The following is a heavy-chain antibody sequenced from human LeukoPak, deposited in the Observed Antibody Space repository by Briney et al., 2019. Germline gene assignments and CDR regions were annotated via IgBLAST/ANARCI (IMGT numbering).Heavy chain of an antibody. D-gene: IGHD5-12*01. CDR3: VKDRKPDSRYNFDF. CDR2: ITGNSGLI. J-gene: IGHJ4*02. CDR1: GFTFGTYA. Sequence: GSLSLSCAASGFTFGTYAMNWVRQAPGKGLELGSVITGNSGLIYYADSVKGRFTISRDNSKNMLYLQMNSLRAEDTATYYCVKDRKPDSRYNFDFWGQGTLVTVSS. V-gene: IGHV3-23*01.